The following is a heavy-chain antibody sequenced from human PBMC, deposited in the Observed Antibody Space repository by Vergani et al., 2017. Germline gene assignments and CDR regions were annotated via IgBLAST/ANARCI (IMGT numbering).Heavy chain of an antibody. CDR1: GVKFSDHY. D-gene: IGHD1-1*01. CDR2: ISPGASTV. V-gene: IGHV3-11*04. Sequence: EEEGGGVVKTGGSLRLSCAASGVKFSDHYMSWIRQAPGKGLEWVSHISPGASTVSYTDSVTGRFTVSRDNDNNSLTLDMTTLRVEDTAVYYCAKNPVRSTTRHYYAMDVWGQGTTVTVSS. CDR3: AKNPVRSTTRHYYAMDV. J-gene: IGHJ6*02.